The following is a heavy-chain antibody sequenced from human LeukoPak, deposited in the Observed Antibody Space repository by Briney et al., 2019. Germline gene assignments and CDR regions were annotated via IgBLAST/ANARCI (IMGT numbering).Heavy chain of an antibody. CDR3: ARHPSQLLYWFDP. J-gene: IGHJ5*02. D-gene: IGHD2-2*01. Sequence: PSETLSLTCTVSGGSISIYYWSWIRQPPGKGPEWIGYIYYSGSTNYNPSLKSRVTISVDTSKNQFSLKLSSVTAADTAVYYCARHPSQLLYWFDPWGQGTLVTVSS. CDR2: IYYSGST. CDR1: GGSISIYY. V-gene: IGHV4-59*08.